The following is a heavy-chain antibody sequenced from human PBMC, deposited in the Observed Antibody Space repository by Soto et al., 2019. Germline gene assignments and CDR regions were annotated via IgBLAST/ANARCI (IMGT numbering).Heavy chain of an antibody. CDR2: ISAYDGQT. J-gene: IGHJ4*02. CDR1: GDGFSNYG. V-gene: IGHV1-18*01. Sequence: QVQLVQSGAEVKKPGASVRVSCKASGDGFSNYGFSWVRQAPGQGLEWMGWISAYDGQTNYTKKFQGRVTMTTDTSPSTDYMELRSLRSEDTAVYYCAIVWYYDSSGYYAFDYWGLGTLVTVSA. D-gene: IGHD3-22*01. CDR3: AIVWYYDSSGYYAFDY.